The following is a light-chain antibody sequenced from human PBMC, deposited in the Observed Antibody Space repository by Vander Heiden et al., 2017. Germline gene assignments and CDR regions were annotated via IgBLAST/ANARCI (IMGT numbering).Light chain of an antibody. J-gene: IGKJ2*01. CDR1: QSISSY. CDR3: QQSFGSAYT. CDR2: AAS. Sequence: DIQMTQSPSSLSASVGNRVTISCRASQSISSYLNWYQQKAGKAPKLLIYAASNLRSGVPSRFSGSGSGTDFTLTINSLQPEDFATYFCQQSFGSAYTFAQETKLEIK. V-gene: IGKV1-39*01.